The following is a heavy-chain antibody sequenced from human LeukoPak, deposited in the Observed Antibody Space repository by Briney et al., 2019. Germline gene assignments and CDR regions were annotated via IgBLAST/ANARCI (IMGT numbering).Heavy chain of an antibody. V-gene: IGHV3-21*01. CDR3: AREYYDFWSGYYNYYYYGMDV. Sequence: GGSLRLSCAASGFTFRSYSMNWVRQAPGKGLEWVSSISSSSSYIYYADSVKGRFTISRDNAKNSLYLQMNSLRAEDTAVYYCAREYYDFWSGYYNYYYYGMDVWGQGTTVTVSS. CDR1: GFTFRSYS. CDR2: ISSSSSYI. D-gene: IGHD3-3*01. J-gene: IGHJ6*02.